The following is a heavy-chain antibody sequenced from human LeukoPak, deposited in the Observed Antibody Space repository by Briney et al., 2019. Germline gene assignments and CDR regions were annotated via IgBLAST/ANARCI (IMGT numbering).Heavy chain of an antibody. V-gene: IGHV1-18*01. Sequence: EASVKVSCKASGGTFSSHGISWVRQAPGQGLEWMGRISGYNGNTNYAQKFQGRVTMITDTSTSTAYMELRSLRSDDTAVYYCARDRVIRAFDIWGQGTMVTVSS. CDR1: GGTFSSHG. CDR3: ARDRVIRAFDI. CDR2: ISGYNGNT. J-gene: IGHJ3*02.